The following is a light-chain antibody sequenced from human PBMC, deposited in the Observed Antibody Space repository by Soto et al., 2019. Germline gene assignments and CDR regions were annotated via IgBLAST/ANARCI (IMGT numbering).Light chain of an antibody. V-gene: IGKV3-15*01. CDR2: GAS. CDR1: QSVSSN. CDR3: QQYQSSPRT. Sequence: EIVMRQSPATLSVSPGERATLSCRASQSVSSNLAWYQQKPGQAPRLLIYGASTRATGIPARFSGSGSGTEFTLTISSLEPEDFAAYYCQQYQSSPRTFGQGTKVDIK. J-gene: IGKJ1*01.